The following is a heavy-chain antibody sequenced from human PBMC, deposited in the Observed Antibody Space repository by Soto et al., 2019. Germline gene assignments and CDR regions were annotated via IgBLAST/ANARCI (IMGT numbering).Heavy chain of an antibody. CDR3: ARLMSSSSRSPFHX. Sequence: GSLKISCKGSGYSFTSYWISWVRQMPGKGLEWMGRIDPSDSYTNYIPSFQGHVTISADKSISTAYLQWSSLKSSDTAMYYCARLMSSSSRSPFHXWGQGTLFTVSX. CDR1: GYSFTSYW. CDR2: IDPSDSYT. J-gene: IGHJ4*02. V-gene: IGHV5-10-1*01. D-gene: IGHD6-13*01.